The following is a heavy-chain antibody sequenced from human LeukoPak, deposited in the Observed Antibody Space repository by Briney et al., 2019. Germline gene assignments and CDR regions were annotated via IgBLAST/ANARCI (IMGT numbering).Heavy chain of an antibody. Sequence: GGSLRLSCATSRFTFDDHGMSWVRQVPGKGLEWVSGINSNGGSTAYADSVKGRFTISRDNAKNSLYLQMNSLSAEDTAVYYCVRSLPGQWPFDKWGQGTLVTVSS. CDR3: VRSLPGQWPFDK. J-gene: IGHJ4*02. V-gene: IGHV3-20*04. CDR2: INSNGGST. D-gene: IGHD6-19*01. CDR1: RFTFDDHG.